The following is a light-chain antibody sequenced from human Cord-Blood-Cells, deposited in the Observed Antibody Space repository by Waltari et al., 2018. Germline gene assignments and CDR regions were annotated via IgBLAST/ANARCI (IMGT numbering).Light chain of an antibody. J-gene: IGKJ5*01. V-gene: IGKV3-15*01. Sequence: EIVMTQSPATLSVSPGERATLSCRASQSVSSNLAWYQQKPGQAPRLLIYGASTRATGIPARFSGGGSGTEFTLTISSLQSEDFAVYYCQQYNNWQVTFGQGTRLEIK. CDR1: QSVSSN. CDR2: GAS. CDR3: QQYNNWQVT.